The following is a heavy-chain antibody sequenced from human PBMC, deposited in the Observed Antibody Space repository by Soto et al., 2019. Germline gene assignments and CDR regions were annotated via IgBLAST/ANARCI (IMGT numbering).Heavy chain of an antibody. J-gene: IGHJ4*02. V-gene: IGHV1-69*02. D-gene: IGHD3-10*01. CDR2: IIPILGIA. CDR3: ARGGRYGSGSYYMGY. Sequence: QVQLVQSGAEVKKPGSSVKVSCKASGGTFSSYTISWVRQAPGQGLEWMGRIIPILGIANYAQKFQGRVTITADKSTSTAYMELSSPRSEDTAVYYCARGGRYGSGSYYMGYWGQGTLVTVSS. CDR1: GGTFSSYT.